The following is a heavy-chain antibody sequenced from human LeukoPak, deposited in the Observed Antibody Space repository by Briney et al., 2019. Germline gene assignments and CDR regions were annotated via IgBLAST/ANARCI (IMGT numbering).Heavy chain of an antibody. CDR1: GGSISSGDYY. CDR2: IYYSGST. J-gene: IGHJ4*02. Sequence: SQTLSLTCTVSGGSISSGDYYWSWIRQPPGKGLEWIGYIYYSGSTYYNPSLKSRVTISVDTSKNQFSLKLSSVTAADTAVYCCATKRALRFVEWFYFDYWGQGTLVTVSS. V-gene: IGHV4-30-4*08. D-gene: IGHD3-3*01. CDR3: ATKRALRFVEWFYFDY.